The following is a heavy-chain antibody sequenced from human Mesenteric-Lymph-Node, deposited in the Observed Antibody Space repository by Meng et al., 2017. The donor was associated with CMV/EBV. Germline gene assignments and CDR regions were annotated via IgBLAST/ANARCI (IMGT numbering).Heavy chain of an antibody. D-gene: IGHD6-6*01. Sequence: GESLKISCAASGFTFSSYAMSWVRQAPGKGLKWVSGISGSGGNSHYADSVKGRFTISRDNSKNTLFLQMKSLRAEDTAVYYCGKDSRSIAGWYLDLWGRGTLVTVSS. CDR3: GKDSRSIAGWYLDL. CDR2: ISGSGGNS. J-gene: IGHJ2*01. V-gene: IGHV3-23*01. CDR1: GFTFSSYA.